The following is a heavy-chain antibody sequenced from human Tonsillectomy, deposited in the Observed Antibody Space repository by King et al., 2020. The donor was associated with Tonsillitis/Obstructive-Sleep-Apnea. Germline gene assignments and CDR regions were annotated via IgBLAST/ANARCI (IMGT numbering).Heavy chain of an antibody. CDR3: ARVSIFGVVIADY. V-gene: IGHV3-48*03. CDR1: GFTFSSYE. Sequence: VQLVESGGGLVQPGGSLRLSCAASGFTFSSYEMNWVRQAPGKGLEWVSYISSSGSTIYYADSVKGRFTISRDNAKNSLYLQMNSLRAEDTAVYYCARVSIFGVVIADYWGQGTLVTVSS. D-gene: IGHD3-3*01. CDR2: ISSSGSTI. J-gene: IGHJ4*02.